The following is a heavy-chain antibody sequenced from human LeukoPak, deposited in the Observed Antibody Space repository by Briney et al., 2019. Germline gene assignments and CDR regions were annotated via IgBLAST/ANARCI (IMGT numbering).Heavy chain of an antibody. D-gene: IGHD2-8*01. J-gene: IGHJ4*02. CDR1: GFTFSSYS. CDR3: ARSMKVDY. CDR2: ISSTSSTI. V-gene: IGHV3-48*02. Sequence: GGSLRLSFAASGFTFSSYSMNWVRQAPGKGLEWVSYISSTSSTISYADSVKGRFAISRDNAKNSLYLQMNSLRDEDTAVYYCARSMKVDYCGQGTLVTVSS.